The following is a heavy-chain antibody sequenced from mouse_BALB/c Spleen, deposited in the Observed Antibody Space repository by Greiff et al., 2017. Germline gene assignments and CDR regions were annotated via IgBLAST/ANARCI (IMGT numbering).Heavy chain of an antibody. CDR3: ARGDEIKDY. J-gene: IGHJ4*01. Sequence: QVQLQQSGAELVRPGTSVKVSCKASGYAFTNYLIEWVKQRPGQGLEWIGVINPGSGGTNYNEKFKGKATLTADKSSSTAYMQLSSLTSDDSAVYFCARGDEIKDYWGQGTSVTVSS. CDR2: INPGSGGT. V-gene: IGHV1-54*01. D-gene: IGHD2-4*01. CDR1: GYAFTNYL.